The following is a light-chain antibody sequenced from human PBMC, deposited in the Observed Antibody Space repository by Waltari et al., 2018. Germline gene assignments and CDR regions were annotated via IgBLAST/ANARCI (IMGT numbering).Light chain of an antibody. Sequence: EIVLTQSPGTASLSPGDRVTLSCRASQPVGSSSLAWYQQKPGQAPRLVIYRASRRATGIPDRFSGSGSGTDFSLTISRLEPEDFAVYYCQQHGTLPATFGQGTKVEIK. CDR3: QQHGTLPAT. CDR1: QPVGSSS. V-gene: IGKV3-20*01. J-gene: IGKJ1*01. CDR2: RAS.